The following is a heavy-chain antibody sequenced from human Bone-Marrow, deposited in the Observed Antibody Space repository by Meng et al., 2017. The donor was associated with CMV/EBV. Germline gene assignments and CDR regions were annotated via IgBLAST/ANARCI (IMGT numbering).Heavy chain of an antibody. Sequence: GGSLRLSCTASGFPYISYSMSWVRQAPGKGLEWVSAGGSGGDTFYADFVKGRFTVSRDNSKNTLYLQLNSLRVEDTAVYFCARVGTYALDVWGRGTMVTVSS. CDR2: GGSGGDT. CDR3: ARVGTYALDV. J-gene: IGHJ3*01. V-gene: IGHV3-23*01. CDR1: GFPYISYS.